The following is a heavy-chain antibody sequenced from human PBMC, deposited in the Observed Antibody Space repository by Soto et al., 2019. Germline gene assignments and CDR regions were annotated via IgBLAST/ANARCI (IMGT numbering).Heavy chain of an antibody. D-gene: IGHD3-22*01. Sequence: GGSLRLSCAASGFTFSSYAMHWVRQAPGKGLEWVAVISYDGSNKYYADSVKGRFTISRDNSKNTLYLQMNSLRAEDTAVYYCARGASSGYYPFDYWGQGTLVTVSS. CDR1: GFTFSSYA. CDR2: ISYDGSNK. CDR3: ARGASSGYYPFDY. V-gene: IGHV3-30-3*01. J-gene: IGHJ4*02.